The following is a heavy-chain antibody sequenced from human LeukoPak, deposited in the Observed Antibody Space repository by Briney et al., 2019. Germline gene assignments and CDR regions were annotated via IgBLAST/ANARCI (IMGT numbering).Heavy chain of an antibody. CDR1: GDGFTRHT. J-gene: IGHJ4*02. Sequence: GGSLRLSCAGSGDGFTRHTMNWVRRAPGKGLGWISYIWSTGEYIYYADSVKGRFTISRDNARTSVYLQMNSLRVEDTAIYYCAREYDSRARFDSWGQGTLVTVSS. D-gene: IGHD6-13*01. CDR2: IWSTGEYI. V-gene: IGHV3-21*05. CDR3: AREYDSRARFDS.